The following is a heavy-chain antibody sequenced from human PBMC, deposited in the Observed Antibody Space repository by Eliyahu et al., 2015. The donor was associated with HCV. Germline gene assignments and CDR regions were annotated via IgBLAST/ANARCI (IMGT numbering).Heavy chain of an antibody. J-gene: IGHJ3*02. Sequence: QVQLVESGGGVVQPGRSXRLSCAASGFTFSXYVATAMHWVRQAPGKGLEWVAVISYDGSNKYYADSVKGRFTISRDNSKNTLYLQMNSLRAEDTAVYYCAVVPAAIDFDAFDIWGQGTMVTVSS. CDR3: AVVPAAIDFDAFDI. D-gene: IGHD2-2*02. CDR1: GFTFSXYVATA. V-gene: IGHV3-30*01. CDR2: ISYDGSNK.